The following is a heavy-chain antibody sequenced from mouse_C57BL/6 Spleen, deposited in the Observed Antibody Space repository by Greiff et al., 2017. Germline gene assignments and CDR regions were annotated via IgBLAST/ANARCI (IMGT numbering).Heavy chain of an antibody. CDR2: INPNNGGT. J-gene: IGHJ3*01. D-gene: IGHD4-1*01. CDR1: GYTFTDYY. CDR3: ARSDWDGGFAY. V-gene: IGHV1-26*01. Sequence: VQLQQSGPELVKPGASVKISCKASGYTFTDYYMNWVKQSHGKSLEWIGDINPNNGGTSYKQKFKGKATLTVDTSSSTAYMELRSLTSEDSVVYYCARSDWDGGFAYWGQGTLGTVAA.